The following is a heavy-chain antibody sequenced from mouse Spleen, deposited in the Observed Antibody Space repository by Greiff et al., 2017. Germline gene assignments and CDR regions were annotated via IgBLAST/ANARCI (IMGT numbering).Heavy chain of an antibody. CDR3: ARGRDYRYDGAMDY. V-gene: IGHV2-2*01. CDR2: IWSGGST. D-gene: IGHD2-14*01. J-gene: IGHJ4*01. CDR1: GFSLTSYG. Sequence: VQLQQSGPGLVQPSQSLSITCTVSGFSLTSYGVHWVRQSPGKGLEWLGVIWSGGSTDYNAAFISRLSISKDNSKSQVFFKMNSLQADDTAIYYCARGRDYRYDGAMDYWGQGTSVTVSS.